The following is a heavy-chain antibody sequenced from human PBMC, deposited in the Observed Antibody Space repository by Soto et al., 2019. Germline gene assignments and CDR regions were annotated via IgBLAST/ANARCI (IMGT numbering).Heavy chain of an antibody. D-gene: IGHD2-15*01. V-gene: IGHV3-23*01. CDR2: ISGSGGST. J-gene: IGHJ3*02. Sequence: VGSLRLSCAASGFTFSSYAMSWVRQAPGKGLEWVSAISGSGGSTYYADSVKGRFTISRDNSKNTLYLQMNSLRAEDTAVYYCAKAGGNHDAFDIWGQGTMVTVSS. CDR3: AKAGGNHDAFDI. CDR1: GFTFSSYA.